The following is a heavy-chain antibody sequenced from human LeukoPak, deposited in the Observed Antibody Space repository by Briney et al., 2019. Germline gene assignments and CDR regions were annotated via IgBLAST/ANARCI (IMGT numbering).Heavy chain of an antibody. CDR2: IYYSGST. V-gene: IGHV4-39*07. J-gene: IGHJ3*02. Sequence: SETLSLTCTVSGGSISSSSYYWGWIRQPPGKGLEWIGSIYYSGSTYYNPSLKSRVTISVDTSKNQFSQKLSSVTAADTAVYYCARTSLRAFDIWGQGTMVTVSS. CDR1: GGSISSSSYY. CDR3: ARTSLRAFDI. D-gene: IGHD2-2*01.